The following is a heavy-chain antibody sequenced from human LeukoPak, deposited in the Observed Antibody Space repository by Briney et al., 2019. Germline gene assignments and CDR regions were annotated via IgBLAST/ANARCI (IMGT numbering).Heavy chain of an antibody. V-gene: IGHV4-39*01. CDR2: IYYSGST. CDR1: GGSISSSSDY. J-gene: IGHJ5*02. Sequence: SETLSLTCTVSGGSISSSSDYWGWIRQPPGKGLEWIGSIYYSGSTYYNPSLKSRVTISVDTSKNQFSLKLSSVTAADTAVYYCARHRPTDSSGYYGVAGFDWFDPWGQGTLVTVSS. CDR3: ARHRPTDSSGYYGVAGFDWFDP. D-gene: IGHD3-22*01.